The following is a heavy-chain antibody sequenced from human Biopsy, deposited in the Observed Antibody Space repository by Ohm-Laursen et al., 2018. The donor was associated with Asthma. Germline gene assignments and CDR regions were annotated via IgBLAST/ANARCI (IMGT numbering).Heavy chain of an antibody. CDR1: GYTFISAG. V-gene: IGHV1-18*01. D-gene: IGHD3-10*01. CDR3: ARAVDYSHYYGIDV. Sequence: EPSVNVSCTTSGYTFISAGITWVRQAPGQGREWMGWISVYNGNTKVAQKLQDRVTMITDTSTSTAYMELRSLRSDDTAVYFCARAVDYSHYYGIDVWGQGTTVTVS. CDR2: ISVYNGNT. J-gene: IGHJ6*02.